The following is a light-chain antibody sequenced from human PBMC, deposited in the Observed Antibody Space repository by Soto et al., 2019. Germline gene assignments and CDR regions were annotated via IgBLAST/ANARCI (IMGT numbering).Light chain of an antibody. CDR3: QQRSNCP. CDR2: DAS. CDR1: QSVSSSY. J-gene: IGKJ5*01. Sequence: EIVLTQSPGTLSLSPGERATLSCRASQSVSSSYLAWYQQKPGQAPRLLIYDASNRATGIPARFSGSGSGTDFTLTISSLEPEDFAVYYCQQRSNCPFGQGTRLEIK. V-gene: IGKV3D-20*02.